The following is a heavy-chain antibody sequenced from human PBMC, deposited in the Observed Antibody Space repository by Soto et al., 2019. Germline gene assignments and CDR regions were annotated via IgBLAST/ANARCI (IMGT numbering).Heavy chain of an antibody. J-gene: IGHJ4*02. CDR2: ISAYNGNT. V-gene: IGHV1-18*01. CDR3: VVAAQPYYFDY. D-gene: IGHD2-15*01. Sequence: ASVKVSCKASGYTFKSYGISWVRQAPGQGLEWMGWISAYNGNTNYAQKLQGRVTMTTDTSTSTAYMELRSLRSDDTAVYYCVVAAQPYYFDYWGQGTLVTVSS. CDR1: GYTFKSYG.